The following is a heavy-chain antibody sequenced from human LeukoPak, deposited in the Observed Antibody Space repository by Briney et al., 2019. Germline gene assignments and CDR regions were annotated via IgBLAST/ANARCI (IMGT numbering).Heavy chain of an antibody. CDR2: ISGSGGST. D-gene: IGHD2-2*01. V-gene: IGHV3-23*01. CDR1: GFTFSSFA. J-gene: IGHJ4*02. Sequence: SGGSLRLSCAASGFTFSSFAMSWVRQAPGKGLEWVSAISGSGGSTYYADSVKGRFTISRDNSKNTLYLQMNSLRAEDTAVYYCAKGYQLLPYYFGYWGQGTLVTVSS. CDR3: AKGYQLLPYYFGY.